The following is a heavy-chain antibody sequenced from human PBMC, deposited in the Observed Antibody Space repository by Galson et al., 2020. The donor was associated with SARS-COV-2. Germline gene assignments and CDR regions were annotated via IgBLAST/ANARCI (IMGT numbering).Heavy chain of an antibody. CDR2: IGGSYDST. J-gene: IGHJ4*02. CDR3: ATFGATYGLFDY. CDR1: GFTFSSFA. Sequence: GGSLRLSCAASGFTFSSFAMSWVRQAPGKGLEWVSAIGGSYDSTYYADSVKDRFTISRDNSKNTLYVQMNSLRAEDTAVYYCATFGATYGLFDYWGQGTLVTVSS. V-gene: IGHV3-23*01. D-gene: IGHD4-17*01.